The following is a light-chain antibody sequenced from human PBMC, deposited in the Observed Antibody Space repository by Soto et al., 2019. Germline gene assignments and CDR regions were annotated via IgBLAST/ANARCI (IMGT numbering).Light chain of an antibody. CDR2: AST. CDR3: QQGYSSLYT. V-gene: IGKV1-39*01. CDR1: QSVNSY. J-gene: IGKJ2*01. Sequence: DIQVTQSPSSLSASVGDRVTVTCRTSQSVNSYLNWYQQKPGRAPKLLIYASTNLQSGVPTRFSGSGFGTYFSLTISSLQPEDFAPYYWQQGYSSLYTFGQGTKLEIK.